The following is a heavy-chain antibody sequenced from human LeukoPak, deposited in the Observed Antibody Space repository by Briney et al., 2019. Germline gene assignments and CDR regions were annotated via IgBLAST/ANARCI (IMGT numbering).Heavy chain of an antibody. CDR2: IDGGGGST. J-gene: IGHJ4*02. V-gene: IGHV3-23*01. CDR1: GFTFSNFV. Sequence: GGSLRLSCAASGFTFSNFVMSWVRQAPGKGLEWVSYIDGGGGSTNYADSVKGRFTISRDNSKNTLYLQMNSLRTEDAAVYYCARESFAARWDWGQGTLVTVSS. D-gene: IGHD6-6*01. CDR3: ARESFAARWD.